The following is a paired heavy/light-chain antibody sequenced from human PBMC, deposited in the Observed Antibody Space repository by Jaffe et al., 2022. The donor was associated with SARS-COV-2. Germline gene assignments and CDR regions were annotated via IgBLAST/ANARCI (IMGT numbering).Heavy chain of an antibody. CDR2: ISSSSSTI. CDR1: GFTFSTYS. J-gene: IGHJ4*02. CDR3: TRDCSGSRCYLVFDY. V-gene: IGHV3-48*01. Sequence: EVSLVESGGGLVQPGGSLRLSCAASGFTFSTYSMNWVRQAPGKGLEWVSYISSSSSTIYYADSVKGRFTISRDNAKNSLYLQMNSLRAEDTAVYYCTRDCSGSRCYLVFDYWGQGTLVTVSS. D-gene: IGHD2-15*01.
Light chain of an antibody. Sequence: QSVLTQPPSASGTPGQTVTISCSGSSSNIGSNYVYWYQQLPGTAPKLLIYRNNQRPSGVPDRFSGSKSGTSASLAISGLRSEDEADYYCAAWDDSLSGWVFGGGTKLTVL. CDR2: RNN. J-gene: IGLJ3*02. V-gene: IGLV1-47*01. CDR1: SSNIGSNY. CDR3: AAWDDSLSGWV.